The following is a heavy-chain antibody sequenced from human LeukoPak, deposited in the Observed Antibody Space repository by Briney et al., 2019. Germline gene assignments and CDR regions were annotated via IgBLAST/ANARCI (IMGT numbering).Heavy chain of an antibody. CDR2: MNHSGST. CDR1: GWSFSGYY. CDR3: ARAGDDCWSGCYHFDY. V-gene: IGHV4-34*01. D-gene: IGHD3-3*01. J-gene: IGHJ4*02. Sequence: PSGTLPLTCAVYGWSFSGYYWRWIRQPPGKGLEWIGVMNHSGSTKYNPSLVSRVTISVDTSKNQCSLKLSSVTAADTAVDYCARAGDDCWSGCYHFDYWGQGTLVTVSS.